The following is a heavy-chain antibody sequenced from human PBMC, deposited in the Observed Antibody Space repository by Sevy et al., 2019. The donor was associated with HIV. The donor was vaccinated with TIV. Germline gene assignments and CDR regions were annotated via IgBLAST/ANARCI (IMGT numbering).Heavy chain of an antibody. CDR3: VRETTMLPRGAFDF. J-gene: IGHJ3*01. Sequence: GGSLRLSCAASGFTFSSYPMHWVRQAPGKGLEWVSFISFDGTDKYYADSVKGRFTITRDNSKKTLFLQMNSLRAEDTAFYYCVRETTMLPRGAFDFWGQGTMVTVSS. CDR2: ISFDGTDK. D-gene: IGHD3-10*01. CDR1: GFTFSSYP. V-gene: IGHV3-30-3*01.